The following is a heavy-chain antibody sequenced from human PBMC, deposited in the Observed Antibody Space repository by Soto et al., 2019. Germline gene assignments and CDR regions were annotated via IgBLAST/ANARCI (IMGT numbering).Heavy chain of an antibody. Sequence: PGGSLRLSCATSGFTFSSYGMHWVRQAPGKGLEWVAVIWYDGSNKYYADSVKGRFTISRDNSKNTLYLQMNSLRAEDTAVYYCAGDKENSYGFGPFDYWGQGTLVPVSS. CDR1: GFTFSSYG. D-gene: IGHD5-18*01. CDR2: IWYDGSNK. V-gene: IGHV3-33*01. J-gene: IGHJ4*02. CDR3: AGDKENSYGFGPFDY.